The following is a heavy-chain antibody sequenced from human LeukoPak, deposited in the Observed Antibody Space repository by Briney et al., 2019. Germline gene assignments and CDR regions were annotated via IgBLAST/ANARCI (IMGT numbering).Heavy chain of an antibody. Sequence: GGSLRLSCAASGFTFSSYNMNWVRQAPGKGLEWVSFISTSSSYIYYADSVKGRFTISRDNAKNSLYLQMNSLRAEDTAMYYCGRDREGFGESYFDYWGQGTLVTVSS. CDR2: ISTSSSYI. D-gene: IGHD3-10*01. CDR1: GFTFSSYN. CDR3: GRDREGFGESYFDY. V-gene: IGHV3-21*01. J-gene: IGHJ4*02.